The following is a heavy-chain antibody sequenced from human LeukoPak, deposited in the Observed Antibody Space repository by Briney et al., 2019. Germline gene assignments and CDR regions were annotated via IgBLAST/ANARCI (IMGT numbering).Heavy chain of an antibody. J-gene: IGHJ6*02. V-gene: IGHV4-59*08. D-gene: IGHD3-16*01. Sequence: SETLSLTCTVSGGSISSYYWSWIRQPPGKGLEWIGYIYYSGSTNYNPSLKSRATISVDTSKNQFSLKLSSVTAADTAVYYCASSGGGSYYYYGMDVWGQGTTVTVSS. CDR1: GGSISSYY. CDR2: IYYSGST. CDR3: ASSGGGSYYYYGMDV.